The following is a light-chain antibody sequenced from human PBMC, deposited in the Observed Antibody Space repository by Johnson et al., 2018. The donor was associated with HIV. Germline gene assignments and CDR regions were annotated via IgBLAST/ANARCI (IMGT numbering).Light chain of an antibody. J-gene: IGLJ1*01. V-gene: IGLV1-51*01. CDR1: SSNIGNHY. CDR2: DNN. CDR3: GTWDSSLSAGF. Sequence: QSVLTQPPSVSAAPGQKVTISCSGTSSNIGNHYVSWYQLLPGTAPKLLIYDNNQRPSGIPDRFSGSKSGTSATLGITGLQTGDEADYYCGTWDSSLSAGFFGTGTKVTVL.